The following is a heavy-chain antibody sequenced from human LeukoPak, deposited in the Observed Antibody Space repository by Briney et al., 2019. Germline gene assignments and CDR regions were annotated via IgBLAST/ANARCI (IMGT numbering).Heavy chain of an antibody. CDR3: AKGLPNYYDSSGYYYYYGMDV. D-gene: IGHD3-22*01. CDR2: MSYDGSNK. Sequence: PPGRSLRLSCAASGFTFSSYAMYWVRQAPGKGLEWVAIMSYDGSNKYYADSVKGRFTISRDNSKNTLYLQMNSLRAEDTAVYYCAKGLPNYYDSSGYYYYYGMDVWGQGTTVTVSS. CDR1: GFTFSSYA. V-gene: IGHV3-30-3*01. J-gene: IGHJ6*02.